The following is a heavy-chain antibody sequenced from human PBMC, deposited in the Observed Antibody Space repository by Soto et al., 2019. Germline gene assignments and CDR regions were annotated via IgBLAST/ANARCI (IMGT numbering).Heavy chain of an antibody. V-gene: IGHV1-69*02. CDR2: IIPILGIA. CDR1: GGTFSSYT. D-gene: IGHD5-12*01. J-gene: IGHJ6*02. CDR3: ASNRRDGYNSQNYYYYGMDV. Sequence: QVQLVQSGAEVKKPGSSVKVSCKASGGTFSSYTISWVRQAPGQGLEWMGRIIPILGIANYAQKFQGRVTMTADKSTSTDYMELSSLRSEDTAVYYCASNRRDGYNSQNYYYYGMDVWGQGTTVTVSS.